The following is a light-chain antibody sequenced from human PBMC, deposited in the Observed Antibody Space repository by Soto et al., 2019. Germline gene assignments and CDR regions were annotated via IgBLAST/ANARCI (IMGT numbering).Light chain of an antibody. CDR3: AAWDDDLNGGV. Sequence: QSVLTQPPSTSGTPGQRVTISCSGRDSNIGSNYVYWYRQFPGTAPKLLIYKNHERPSGVPGRFSASKSGTSASLAIGGLRSEDEADYYCAAWDDDLNGGVFGGGTKLTVL. J-gene: IGLJ3*02. CDR2: KNH. V-gene: IGLV1-47*01. CDR1: DSNIGSNY.